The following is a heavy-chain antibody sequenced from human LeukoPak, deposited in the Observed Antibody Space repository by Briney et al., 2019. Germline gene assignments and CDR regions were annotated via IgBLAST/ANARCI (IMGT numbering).Heavy chain of an antibody. Sequence: SETLSLTCAVYGGSFSGYYWSWIRQPPGKGLEWIGEINHSGSTNYNPSLKSRVTISVDTSKNQFSLKLSSVTAAETAVYYCAGWLQMGGFDYWSQGTLVTVSS. CDR3: AGWLQMGGFDY. CDR2: INHSGST. V-gene: IGHV4-34*01. CDR1: GGSFSGYY. J-gene: IGHJ4*02. D-gene: IGHD5-24*01.